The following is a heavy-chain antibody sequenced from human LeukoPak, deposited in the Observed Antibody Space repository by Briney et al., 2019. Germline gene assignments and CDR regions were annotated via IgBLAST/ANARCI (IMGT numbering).Heavy chain of an antibody. V-gene: IGHV3-23*01. D-gene: IGHD2-21*02. J-gene: IGHJ5*02. CDR1: GFTFSSYW. CDR2: ITGSGGST. Sequence: GGSLRLSCAASGFTFSSYWMSWVRQAPGKGLEWVSAITGSGGSTYYADSVKGRFTISRDNSKNTLYLQMNSLRAEDTAVYYCARDWCGDCYGDWFDPWGQGTLVTVSS. CDR3: ARDWCGDCYGDWFDP.